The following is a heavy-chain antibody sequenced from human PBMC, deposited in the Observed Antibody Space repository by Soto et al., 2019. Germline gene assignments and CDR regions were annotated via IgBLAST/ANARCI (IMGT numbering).Heavy chain of an antibody. CDR3: ARDLRSSDILTGFDY. V-gene: IGHV3-33*01. Sequence: QVQLVESGGGVVQPGRSLRLSCAASGFTFSSYGMHWVRQAPGKGLEWVAVIWYDGSNKYYADSVKGRFTISRDNSKNTLYLQMNSLRAEDTAVYYCARDLRSSDILTGFDYWGQGTLVTVSS. CDR1: GFTFSSYG. D-gene: IGHD3-9*01. J-gene: IGHJ4*02. CDR2: IWYDGSNK.